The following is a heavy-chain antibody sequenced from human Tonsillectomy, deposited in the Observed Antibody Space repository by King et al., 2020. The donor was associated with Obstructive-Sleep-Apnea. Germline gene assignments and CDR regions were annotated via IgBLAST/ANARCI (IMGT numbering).Heavy chain of an antibody. V-gene: IGHV3-9*01. J-gene: IGHJ2*01. CDR2: ISWNSGSI. Sequence: VQLVESGGGLVQPGRSLRLSCAASGFHFDDYAFHWVRQAPGKGLEWVSGISWNSGSIDYADSVKGRFTISRDNAKNSLYLQMNSLRPEETALYYCAKANAEVAGLGYFDLWGRGTLVTVSS. CDR3: AKANAEVAGLGYFDL. D-gene: IGHD6-19*01. CDR1: GFHFDDYA.